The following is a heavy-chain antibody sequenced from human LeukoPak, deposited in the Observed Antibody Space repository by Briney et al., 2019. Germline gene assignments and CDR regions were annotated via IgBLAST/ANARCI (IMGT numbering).Heavy chain of an antibody. CDR2: IYSGGST. V-gene: IGHV3-53*01. J-gene: IGHJ4*02. D-gene: IGHD6-13*01. CDR3: ARDSIAAAEI. Sequence: GGSLRLSCAASGFTVSSNYMSWVRQAPGKGLEWGSVIYSGGSTYYADSMKGQFTIYRDNSKHTLYLQMNSLRAEDTAVYYCARDSIAAAEIWGQGTLVTVSS. CDR1: GFTVSSNY.